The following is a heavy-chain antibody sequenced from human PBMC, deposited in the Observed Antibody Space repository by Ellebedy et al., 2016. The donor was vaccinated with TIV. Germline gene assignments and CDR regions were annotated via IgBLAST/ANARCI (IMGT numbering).Heavy chain of an antibody. V-gene: IGHV3-30*03. Sequence: GESLKISXAASGFTFSSYGMHWVRQAPGKGLEWVAVISYDGSNKYYADSVKGRFTISRDNSKNTLYLQMNSLRAEDTAVYYCARDLHTAMGRYYYYGMDVWGQGTTVTVSS. CDR1: GFTFSSYG. J-gene: IGHJ6*02. D-gene: IGHD5-18*01. CDR2: ISYDGSNK. CDR3: ARDLHTAMGRYYYYGMDV.